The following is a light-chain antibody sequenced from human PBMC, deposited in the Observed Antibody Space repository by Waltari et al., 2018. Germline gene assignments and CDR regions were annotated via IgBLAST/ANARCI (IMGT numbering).Light chain of an antibody. CDR1: SANIGAGSD. CDR2: GTS. J-gene: IGLJ3*02. Sequence: QSELTQPPSVSGAPGQRVTISCSGTSANIGAGSDVPWYQQLPGTAPKLLIYGTSIRPSGVPDRFSGSKSGTSASLAITGLQAEDEADYYCQSYDSSLSGSVFGGGTKLTVL. V-gene: IGLV1-40*01. CDR3: QSYDSSLSGSV.